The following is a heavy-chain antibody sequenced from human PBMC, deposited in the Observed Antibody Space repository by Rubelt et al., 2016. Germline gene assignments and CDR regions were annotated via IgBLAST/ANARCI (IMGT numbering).Heavy chain of an antibody. CDR3: ARDGRGATISDNFDY. V-gene: IGHV3-48*02. CDR2: ISSSSSTI. CDR1: GFTFSSYA. Sequence: EVQLLESGGGLVQPGGSLRLSCAASGFTFSSYAMSWVRQAPGKGLEWVSYISSSSSTIYYADSVKGRFTISRDNAKNSWYLQMNSLRDEDTAVYYCARDGRGATISDNFDYWGQGTLVTVSS. J-gene: IGHJ4*02. D-gene: IGHD5-24*01.